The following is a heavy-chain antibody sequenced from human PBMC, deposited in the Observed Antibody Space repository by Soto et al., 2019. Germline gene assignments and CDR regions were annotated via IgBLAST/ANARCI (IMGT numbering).Heavy chain of an antibody. Sequence: EVQLVESGGGLVQPGGSLRLSCAASGFTFVDHYMDWVRQAPGKGLEWVGRIRNKANSYSTGYVASVKGRFTISRDDSGNSLFLQMNSLKTEDTAVYYCASGYCSGGSCYSSPGNYWGQGTLVTVSS. CDR1: GFTFVDHY. V-gene: IGHV3-72*01. D-gene: IGHD2-15*01. CDR3: ASGYCSGGSCYSSPGNY. CDR2: IRNKANSYST. J-gene: IGHJ4*02.